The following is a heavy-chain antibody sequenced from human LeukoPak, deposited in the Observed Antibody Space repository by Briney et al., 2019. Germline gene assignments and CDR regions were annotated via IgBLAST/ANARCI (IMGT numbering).Heavy chain of an antibody. Sequence: GESLRLSCSASGFIFSPYAMHWVRQAPGKRLEWVANMKQDGSEDYYVGSVKGRFTISRDNAKNSVYLQMNSLRAEDSAVYYCARGDKVGSTTGAFDPWGQGTLVTVSS. V-gene: IGHV3-7*03. D-gene: IGHD1-26*01. CDR2: MKQDGSED. CDR1: GFIFSPYA. J-gene: IGHJ5*02. CDR3: ARGDKVGSTTGAFDP.